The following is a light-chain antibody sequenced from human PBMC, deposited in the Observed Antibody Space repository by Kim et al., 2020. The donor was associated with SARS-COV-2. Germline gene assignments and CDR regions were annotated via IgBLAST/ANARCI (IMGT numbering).Light chain of an antibody. CDR2: DAS. CDR3: LQYDSLFT. CDR1: QDIANY. J-gene: IGKJ3*01. Sequence: LSASVGDRVTITCRASQDIANYLNWYQQKPGKAPELLIYDASSLEAGVPSRFSGSGSGTDFTLTISSLQPEDIATYYCLQYDSLFTFGPGTKLEI. V-gene: IGKV1-33*01.